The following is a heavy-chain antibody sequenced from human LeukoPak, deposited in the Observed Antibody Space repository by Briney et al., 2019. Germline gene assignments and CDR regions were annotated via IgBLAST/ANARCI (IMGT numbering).Heavy chain of an antibody. V-gene: IGHV4-39*01. CDR1: GGSISSSSYY. J-gene: IGHJ4*02. D-gene: IGHD6-19*01. CDR2: INHSGST. CDR3: ARHTVSIAVASLDY. Sequence: SETLSLTCTVSGGSISSSSYYWSWIRQPPGKGLEWIGEINHSGSTNYNPSLKSRVTISVDTSKNQFSLKLSSVTAADTAVYYCARHTVSIAVASLDYWGQGTLVTVSS.